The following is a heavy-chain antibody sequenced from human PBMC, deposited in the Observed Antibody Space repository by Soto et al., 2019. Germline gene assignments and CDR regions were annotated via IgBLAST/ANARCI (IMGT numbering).Heavy chain of an antibody. CDR1: GFTFSSYG. V-gene: IGHV3-33*01. D-gene: IGHD3-3*01. CDR2: IWYDGSNK. CDR3: ARDSGYYDFWSGYYTYMDV. J-gene: IGHJ6*03. Sequence: QVQLVESGGGVVQPGWSLRLSCAASGFTFSSYGMHWVRQAPGKGLEWVAVIWYDGSNKYYADSVKGRFTISRDNSKNTLYLQMNSLRAEDTAVYYCARDSGYYDFWSGYYTYMDVWGKGTTVTVSS.